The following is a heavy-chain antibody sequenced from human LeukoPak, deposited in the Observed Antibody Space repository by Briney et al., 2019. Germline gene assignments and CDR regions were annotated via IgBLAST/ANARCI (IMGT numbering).Heavy chain of an antibody. CDR2: ISSASGSI. CDR1: GFTFSSYS. CDR3: AKDRGATYKDFGP. J-gene: IGHJ5*02. D-gene: IGHD3-10*01. V-gene: IGHV3-48*04. Sequence: PGGSLRLSCAASGFTFSSYSMNWVRQAPGKGLEWVSYISSASGSIYYADSVKGRFTISRDNAKNSLFLQMNSLRAEDTAVYYCAKDRGATYKDFGPWGQGTLVTVSS.